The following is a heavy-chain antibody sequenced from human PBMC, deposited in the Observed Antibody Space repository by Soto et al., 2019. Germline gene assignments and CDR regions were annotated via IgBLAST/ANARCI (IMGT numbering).Heavy chain of an antibody. V-gene: IGHV4-61*01. CDR3: AREGTTRFSFDY. D-gene: IGHD1-1*01. J-gene: IGHJ4*02. CDR2: IYYSGST. CDR1: GGSVSSGSYY. Sequence: QVQLQESGPGLVKPSETLSLTCTVSGGSVSSGSYYWSWIRQPPGKGLEWIGYIYYSGSTNYNPSLKSRVTISVDTSKNQFSLKLSSVTAADTAVYYCAREGTTRFSFDYWGQGTLVTVSS.